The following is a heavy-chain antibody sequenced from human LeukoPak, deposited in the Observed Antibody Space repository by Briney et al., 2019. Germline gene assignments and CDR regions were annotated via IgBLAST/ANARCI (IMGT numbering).Heavy chain of an antibody. Sequence: GASVKVSCKASGGTFSRSAISWVRQAPGQGLGWMGGIIPIFGPADYAQKFQGRVTITADESTSTAYLELSSLRSEDTAVYYRATSLPYGYYDSGGSNWFDPWGQGTLVTVSS. CDR3: ATSLPYGYYDSGGSNWFDP. CDR2: IIPIFGPA. D-gene: IGHD3-22*01. V-gene: IGHV1-69*13. CDR1: GGTFSRSA. J-gene: IGHJ5*02.